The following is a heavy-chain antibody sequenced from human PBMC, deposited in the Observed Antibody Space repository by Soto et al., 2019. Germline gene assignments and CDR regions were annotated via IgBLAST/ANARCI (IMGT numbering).Heavy chain of an antibody. V-gene: IGHV3-74*01. Sequence: EVQLVESGGGLVQPGGSLRLSCAASEFTFSGRSVHWVRQAPGKGLVWVSGIDKVGTDSTYADCVQCRFTSSRDNAKNTVYLQMSRRGVEDTAVYDCVRGWFGPDVWGNGTTVTVSS. CDR3: VRGWFGPDV. J-gene: IGHJ6*03. CDR1: EFTFSGRS. CDR2: IDKVGTDS. D-gene: IGHD3-10*01.